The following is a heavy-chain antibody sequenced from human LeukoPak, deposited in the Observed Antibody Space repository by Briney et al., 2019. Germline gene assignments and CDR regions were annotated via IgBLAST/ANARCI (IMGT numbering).Heavy chain of an antibody. J-gene: IGHJ4*02. Sequence: MGIINPTSGSTAYTQKFQGRVTMTRDTSTSTVYMELSSLRSDDTAVYYCARLGYYYDSLGHYDYWGQGTLVIVSS. CDR3: ARLGYYYDSLGHYDY. CDR2: INPTSGST. V-gene: IGHV1-46*01. D-gene: IGHD3-22*01.